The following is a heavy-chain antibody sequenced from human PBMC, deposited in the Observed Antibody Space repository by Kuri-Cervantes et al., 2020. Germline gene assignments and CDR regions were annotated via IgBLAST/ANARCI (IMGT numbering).Heavy chain of an antibody. V-gene: IGHV3-7*01. J-gene: IGHJ4*02. CDR2: IKQDGSEK. CDR1: GFTFSSYE. Sequence: GESLKISCAASGFTFSSYEMNWVRQAPGKGLEWVANIKQDGSEKYYVDSVKGRFTISRDNAKNSLYLQMNSLRAEDTAVYYCAREVGEGTRDMYYFDYWGQGTLVTVSS. D-gene: IGHD1/OR15-1a*01. CDR3: AREVGEGTRDMYYFDY.